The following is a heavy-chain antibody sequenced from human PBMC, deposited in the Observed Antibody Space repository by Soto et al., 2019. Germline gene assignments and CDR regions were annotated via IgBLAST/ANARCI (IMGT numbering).Heavy chain of an antibody. Sequence: PSETLSLTCAVSGGSIASGGYSWSWIRQPPGKGLEWIGYIYHSGITYYNPSLQSRVIISVDRSKNQFSLNLTSVTAADTAVYYCARTVYDYDSSGYYTAKFDPWGQGTLVTVSS. CDR3: ARTVYDYDSSGYYTAKFDP. J-gene: IGHJ5*02. D-gene: IGHD3-22*01. V-gene: IGHV4-30-2*01. CDR2: IYHSGIT. CDR1: GGSIASGGYS.